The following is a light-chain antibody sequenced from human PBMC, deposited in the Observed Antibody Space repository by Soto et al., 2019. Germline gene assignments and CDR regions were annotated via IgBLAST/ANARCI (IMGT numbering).Light chain of an antibody. Sequence: QLVLTQPPSASASLGASVKLTCTLSSGHSSYAIAWLQQQPEKGPRYLMKVNSDGSHSKGDGIPDRFSGSSSGAERYLTISSLQSEDEADYYCQTWGTGIVVFGGGTQLTVL. J-gene: IGLJ2*01. CDR1: SGHSSYA. CDR2: VNSDGSH. CDR3: QTWGTGIVV. V-gene: IGLV4-69*01.